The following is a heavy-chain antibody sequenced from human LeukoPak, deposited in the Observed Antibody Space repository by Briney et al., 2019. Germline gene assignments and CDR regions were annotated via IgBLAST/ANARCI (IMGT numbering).Heavy chain of an antibody. D-gene: IGHD6-19*01. Sequence: ASVKVSCKVSGYTLTELSMHWVRQAPGKGLEWMGGLDPEDGETIYAQKFQGRVTMTEDTSTDTAYMELSSLRSEDTAVYYCATGRQQWLVREYYFDYWGQGTLVTVSS. V-gene: IGHV1-24*01. CDR2: LDPEDGET. CDR3: ATGRQQWLVREYYFDY. CDR1: GYTLTELS. J-gene: IGHJ4*02.